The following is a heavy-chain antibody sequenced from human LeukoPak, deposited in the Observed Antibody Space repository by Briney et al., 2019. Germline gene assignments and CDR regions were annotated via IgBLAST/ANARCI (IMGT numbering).Heavy chain of an antibody. D-gene: IGHD2-15*01. CDR1: GFTFSSYS. J-gene: IGHJ3*02. CDR3: ARECGGSCYNAFDI. V-gene: IGHV3-53*01. Sequence: GGSLRLSCAASGFTFSSYSMNWVRQAPGKGLEWVSVIYSGGSTYYADSVKGRFTISRDNSKNTLYLQMNSLRAEDTAVYYCARECGGSCYNAFDIWGQGTMVTVSS. CDR2: IYSGGST.